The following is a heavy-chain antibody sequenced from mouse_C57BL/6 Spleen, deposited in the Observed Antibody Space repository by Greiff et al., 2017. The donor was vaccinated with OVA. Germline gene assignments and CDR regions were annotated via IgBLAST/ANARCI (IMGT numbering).Heavy chain of an antibody. Sequence: VQLKQSGPVLVKPGASVKMSCKASGYTFTDYYMNWVKQSHGKSLEWIGVINPYNGGTSYNQKFKGKATLTVDKSSSTAYMELNSLTSEDSAVYYCASLSIYYDYDGWFAYWGQGTLVTVSA. D-gene: IGHD2-4*01. CDR3: ASLSIYYDYDGWFAY. V-gene: IGHV1-19*01. CDR2: INPYNGGT. CDR1: GYTFTDYY. J-gene: IGHJ3*01.